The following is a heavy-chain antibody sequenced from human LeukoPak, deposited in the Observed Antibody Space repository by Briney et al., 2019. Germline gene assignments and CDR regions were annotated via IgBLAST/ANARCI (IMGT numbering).Heavy chain of an antibody. CDR3: AKDLTIYCGSGSYRPDY. D-gene: IGHD3-10*01. J-gene: IGHJ4*02. Sequence: GGSLRLSCAASGFTFSSYGMHWVRQAPGKGLEWVSVISGSGDITYYADSVKGRFSISRDNSKNTLYLQMNSLRAEDTAVYYCAKDLTIYCGSGSYRPDYWGQGTRVTVSS. CDR1: GFTFSSYG. CDR2: ISGSGDIT. V-gene: IGHV3-23*01.